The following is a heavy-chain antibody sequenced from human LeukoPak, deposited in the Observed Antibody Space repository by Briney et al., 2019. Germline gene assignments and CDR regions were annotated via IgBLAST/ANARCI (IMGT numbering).Heavy chain of an antibody. CDR3: ARGGRGIFGGVVVPLEY. V-gene: IGHV1-24*01. CDR2: LDPEDGER. J-gene: IGHJ4*02. CDR1: GYALSDLA. D-gene: IGHD3-16*02. Sequence: ASVKVSCKVSGYALSDLAMHWVRQAPGKGLEWMGGLDPEDGERIYAQSFQGRVTMTTDPSTSTAYLDLRSLRSDDTAVYYCARGGRGIFGGVVVPLEYWGQGTLVTVSS.